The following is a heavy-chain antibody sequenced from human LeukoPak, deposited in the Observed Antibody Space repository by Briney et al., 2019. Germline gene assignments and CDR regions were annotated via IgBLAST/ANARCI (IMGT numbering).Heavy chain of an antibody. V-gene: IGHV1-69*04. CDR2: IIPILGIA. D-gene: IGHD3-10*01. CDR1: GGTFSSYA. CDR3: ASGLPGPGSYLRGSGNDY. J-gene: IGHJ4*02. Sequence: ASVKVSCKASGGTFSSYAISWVRQAPGQGLEWMGRIIPILGIANYALKFQGRVTITADKSTSTAYMELSSLRSEDTAVYYCASGLPGPGSYLRGSGNDYWGQGTLVTVSS.